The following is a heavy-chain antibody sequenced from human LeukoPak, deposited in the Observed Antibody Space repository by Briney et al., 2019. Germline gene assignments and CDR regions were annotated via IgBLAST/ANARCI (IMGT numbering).Heavy chain of an antibody. J-gene: IGHJ3*02. Sequence: GGSLRLSCVASGFSFNNFAMNWVRQAPGKGLEWVSSISSSSSYIYYADSAKGRFTISRDNAKNSLYLQMNSLRAEDTAVYYCAKAYSSGWDNDAFDIWGQGTMVTVSS. CDR3: AKAYSSGWDNDAFDI. CDR2: ISSSSSYI. CDR1: GFSFNNFA. D-gene: IGHD6-19*01. V-gene: IGHV3-21*01.